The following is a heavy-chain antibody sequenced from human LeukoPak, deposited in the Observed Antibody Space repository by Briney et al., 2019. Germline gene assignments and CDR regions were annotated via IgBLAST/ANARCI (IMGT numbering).Heavy chain of an antibody. V-gene: IGHV3-48*01. CDR1: GFNFSIYS. D-gene: IGHD1-26*01. J-gene: IGHJ3*02. CDR3: AKDKGRSGTKGNAFDI. CDR2: ITRSSTTI. Sequence: GGSLRLSCAASGFNFSIYSMNWVRQAPGKGLEWVSYITRSSTTIYYADSVKGRFTISRDNAKNSLYLQMNSLRVEDTAVYYCAKDKGRSGTKGNAFDIWGQGTMVTVSS.